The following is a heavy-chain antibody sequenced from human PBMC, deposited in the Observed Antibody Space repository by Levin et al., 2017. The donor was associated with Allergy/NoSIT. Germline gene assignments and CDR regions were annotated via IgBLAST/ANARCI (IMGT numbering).Heavy chain of an antibody. V-gene: IGHV3-21*01. Sequence: GGSLRLSCAASGFTFSSYSMNWVRQAPGKGLEWVSSISSSSSYIYYADSVKGRFTISRDNAKNSLYLQMNSLRAEDTAVYYCARDRGSGYIGGGQHWGQGTLVTVSS. J-gene: IGHJ1*01. CDR1: GFTFSSYS. CDR3: ARDRGSGYIGGGQH. CDR2: ISSSSSYI. D-gene: IGHD3-22*01.